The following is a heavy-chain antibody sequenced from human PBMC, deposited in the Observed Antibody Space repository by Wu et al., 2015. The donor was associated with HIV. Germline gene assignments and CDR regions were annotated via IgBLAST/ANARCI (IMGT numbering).Heavy chain of an antibody. CDR2: INPKNGVT. D-gene: IGHD5-24*01. CDR1: GYIFTTYG. Sequence: QVQLVQSGGEVKKPGASVKVSCKASGYIFTTYGISWVRQAPGQGLEWMGWINPKNGVTKYTQKFQGWVTLTRDTSISTAYMEVNALGSDDTAVFYCSSEHGHWGQGTLVTVSS. J-gene: IGHJ4*02. CDR3: SSEHGH. V-gene: IGHV1-2*04.